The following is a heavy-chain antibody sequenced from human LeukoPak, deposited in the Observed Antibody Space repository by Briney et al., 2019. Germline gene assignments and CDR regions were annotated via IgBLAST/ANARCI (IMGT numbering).Heavy chain of an antibody. CDR3: ARERPTTTAFHV. D-gene: IGHD1-14*01. CDR1: GNTFSSNI. J-gene: IGHJ3*01. V-gene: IGHV1-3*01. Sequence: GASVKVSCKTSGNTFSSNIINWVRQAPGQRLDWMGWINAGNGNTKYSEKFQGRATITRDTSASTVYMEMSSLRSEDTAVYYCARERPTTTAFHVWGQGTMVTVS. CDR2: INAGNGNT.